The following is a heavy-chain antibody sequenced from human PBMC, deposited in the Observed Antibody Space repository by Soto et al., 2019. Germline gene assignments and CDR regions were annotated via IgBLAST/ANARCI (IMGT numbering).Heavy chain of an antibody. CDR2: ISSTGGTT. J-gene: IGHJ4*02. Sequence: EVQLLESGGGLVQPGGSLRLSCAASGFTFSNYAMSWVRQGPGKGLEWVAHISSTGGTTFYADSVQGRVTISRDNSKNTLFLQMNSLRAEDSARYYCAKDEVDGENFWSGYFNYWGQGTLVTVSS. CDR3: AKDEVDGENFWSGYFNY. V-gene: IGHV3-23*01. D-gene: IGHD3-3*01. CDR1: GFTFSNYA.